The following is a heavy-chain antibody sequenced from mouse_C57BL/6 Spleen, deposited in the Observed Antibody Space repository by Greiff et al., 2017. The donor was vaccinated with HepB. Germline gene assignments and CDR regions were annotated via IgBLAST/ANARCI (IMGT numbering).Heavy chain of an antibody. D-gene: IGHD2-3*01. CDR2: INPNNGGT. Sequence: EVKLMESGPELVKPGASVKMSCKASGYTFTDYNMHWVKQSHGKSLEWIGYINPNNGGTSYNQKFKGKATLTVNKSSSTAYMELRSLTSEDSAVYYCARGDDDGYSFAYWGQGTLVTVSA. CDR3: ARGDDDGYSFAY. J-gene: IGHJ3*01. CDR1: GYTFTDYN. V-gene: IGHV1-22*01.